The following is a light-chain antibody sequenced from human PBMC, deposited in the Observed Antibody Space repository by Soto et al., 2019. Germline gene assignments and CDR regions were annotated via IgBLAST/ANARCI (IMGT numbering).Light chain of an antibody. V-gene: IGKV3-20*01. CDR3: QQNGSLPIT. Sequence: PGERATLSCTASQSLSGCYLARFQQKPGQTPRLLIYSASNRATGIPDRFSGRGSGTDFTLTISSLEPEDFVVYYCQQNGSLPITFGQGTRLEIK. J-gene: IGKJ5*01. CDR2: SAS. CDR1: QSLSGCY.